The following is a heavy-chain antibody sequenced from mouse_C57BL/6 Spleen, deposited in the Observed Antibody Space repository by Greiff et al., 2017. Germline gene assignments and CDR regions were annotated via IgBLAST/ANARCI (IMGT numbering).Heavy chain of an antibody. CDR3: ASSLRYPHWYFDV. J-gene: IGHJ1*03. Sequence: QVQLQQSGAGLMKPGASVKLSCKATGYTFTGYWIEWVKQRPGHGLEWIGEILPGSGSTNYNEKFKGKATFTADTSSNTAYMQLSILTNEDSAIYYGASSLRYPHWYFDVWGTGTTVTVSS. V-gene: IGHV1-9*01. D-gene: IGHD1-1*01. CDR2: ILPGSGST. CDR1: GYTFTGYW.